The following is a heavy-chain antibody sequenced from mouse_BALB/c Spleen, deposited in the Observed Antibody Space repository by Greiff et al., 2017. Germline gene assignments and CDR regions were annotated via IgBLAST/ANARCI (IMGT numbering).Heavy chain of an antibody. CDR1: GYSITSDYA. J-gene: IGHJ4*01. V-gene: IGHV3-2*02. CDR2: ISYSGST. Sequence: EVKLQESGPGLVKPSQSLSLTCTVTGYSITSDYAWNWIRQFPGNKLEWMGYISYSGSTSYNPSLKSRISITRDTSKNQFFLQLNSVTTEDTATYYCARWHYGSSYAMDYWGQGTSVTVSS. CDR3: ARWHYGSSYAMDY. D-gene: IGHD1-1*01.